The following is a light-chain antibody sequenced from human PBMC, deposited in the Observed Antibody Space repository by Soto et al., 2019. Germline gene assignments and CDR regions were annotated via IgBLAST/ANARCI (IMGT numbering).Light chain of an antibody. V-gene: IGKV3-20*01. CDR3: QQYTTEHGIT. CDR2: AAS. Sequence: EIALTQSPGTLSLSPGERATLSCRASQGVGNKYLAWYQQRPGQAPSLLIYAASSRATGVPDRFSGSGSGTDFTLTISRLEPEDFAVYYCQQYTTEHGITFGQGTRLEIK. CDR1: QGVGNKY. J-gene: IGKJ5*01.